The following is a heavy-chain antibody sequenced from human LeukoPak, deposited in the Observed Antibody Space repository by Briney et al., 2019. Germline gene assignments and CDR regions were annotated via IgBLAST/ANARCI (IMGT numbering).Heavy chain of an antibody. CDR3: ARESFHYDRASDY. D-gene: IGHD3-10*02. J-gene: IGHJ4*02. Sequence: PSETLSLTCAISGGSFSGYFWSWIRQPPGKGLEWIGEINHRGNTDYNPSLESRVAISVDSSKSQFSLQLSSVTAADTAVYYCARESFHYDRASDYWGQGSLVTVSS. CDR1: GGSFSGYF. CDR2: INHRGNT. V-gene: IGHV4-34*01.